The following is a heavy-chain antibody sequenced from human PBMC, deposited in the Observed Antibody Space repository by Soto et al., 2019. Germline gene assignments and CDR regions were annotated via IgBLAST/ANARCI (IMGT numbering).Heavy chain of an antibody. CDR2: ISSDGDDK. Sequence: PGGFLRLSCAASRFTFSTYTMHWVRQAPGKGPEWVAVISSDGDDKYYADSVKGRFAISRDNSKDTLYLQMHSLKTEDTAVYYCARADSSSWQFDYWGQGTLVTVSS. D-gene: IGHD6-13*01. CDR1: RFTFSTYT. V-gene: IGHV3-30*09. J-gene: IGHJ4*02. CDR3: ARADSSSWQFDY.